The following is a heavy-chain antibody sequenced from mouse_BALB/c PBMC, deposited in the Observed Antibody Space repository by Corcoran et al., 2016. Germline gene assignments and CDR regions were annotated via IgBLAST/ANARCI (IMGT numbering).Heavy chain of an antibody. D-gene: IGHD1-1*01. V-gene: IGHV14-3*02. CDR3: ARRGYGSSYWFAY. CDR1: GFNLKAPY. J-gene: IGHJ3*01. Sequence: VQLQQSGAELVQPGASVKLSCTASGFNLKAPYMHWVRQRPEQGLEWIGRIDPSHGNTKYDPKFQCKATITADTSSNTAYLQLSSLTSEDTAGDYGARRGYGSSYWFAYWGQGTLVTVSA. CDR2: IDPSHGNT.